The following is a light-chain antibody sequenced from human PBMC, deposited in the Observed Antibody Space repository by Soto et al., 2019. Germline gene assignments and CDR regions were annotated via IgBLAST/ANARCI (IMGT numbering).Light chain of an antibody. CDR3: SAYTSSSTPYV. CDR2: DVS. CDR1: SSDVGGYNY. V-gene: IGLV2-14*01. Sequence: QSALTQPASVSGSPGQSITISCTGTSSDVGGYNYVSWYQQHPGKAPKLMIYDVSNRPSGVSNRFSGSKSGNTASLTISGLQSEDEDDYYCSAYTSSSTPYVFGTGTKVTFL. J-gene: IGLJ1*01.